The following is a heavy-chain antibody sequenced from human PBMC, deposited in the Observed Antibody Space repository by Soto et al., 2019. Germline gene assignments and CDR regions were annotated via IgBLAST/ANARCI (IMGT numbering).Heavy chain of an antibody. CDR1: GANSNSYS. Sequence: QGRLVQSGAEVKRPGSSVKLSCKVSGANSNSYSIAWVRQAPGQGLQWLGTIVPLSGTPNHAQQFQARVTITAATSTNTAYLELSRLRSEDTAMYYFAREWRQMSRGGCFDYWGQGSLVTISS. V-gene: IGHV1-69*06. D-gene: IGHD3-16*01. J-gene: IGHJ4*02. CDR3: AREWRQMSRGGCFDY. CDR2: IVPLSGTP.